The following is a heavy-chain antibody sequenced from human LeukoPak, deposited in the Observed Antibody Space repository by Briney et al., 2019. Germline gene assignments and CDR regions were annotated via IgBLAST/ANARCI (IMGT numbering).Heavy chain of an antibody. CDR1: GYTFTSYA. D-gene: IGHD7-27*01. Sequence: ASVKVSCKASGYTFTSYAMHWVRQAPGQRLEWMGWINAGNGNTKYSQKFQGRVTITRDTSASTAYMELSSLRSDDTAVYYCARASNWGMREFDYRGQGTLVTVSS. CDR2: INAGNGNT. CDR3: ARASNWGMREFDY. V-gene: IGHV1-3*01. J-gene: IGHJ4*02.